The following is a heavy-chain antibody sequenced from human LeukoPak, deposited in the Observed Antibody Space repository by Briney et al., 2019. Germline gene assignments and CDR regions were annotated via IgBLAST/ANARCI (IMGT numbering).Heavy chain of an antibody. V-gene: IGHV4-59*01. CDR3: ARGNAYNRRFDF. Sequence: PSETLSLTCSVSGGSISSYYWNWIRQTPGKGLQWIGYTHYSGSTNYNPSLKSRVSISVDTSKNQFSLKLSSVTAADTALYYCARGNAYNRRFDFWGQGTLVTVSS. J-gene: IGHJ4*02. D-gene: IGHD1-1*01. CDR2: THYSGST. CDR1: GGSISSYY.